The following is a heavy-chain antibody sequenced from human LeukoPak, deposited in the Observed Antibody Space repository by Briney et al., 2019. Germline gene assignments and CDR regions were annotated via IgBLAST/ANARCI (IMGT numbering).Heavy chain of an antibody. J-gene: IGHJ4*02. V-gene: IGHV3-23*01. CDR3: AKGSGYYSNYS. CDR2: ISGSGGST. CDR1: GFTFSSYA. D-gene: IGHD3-22*01. Sequence: PGGSQRLSCAASGFTFSSYAMSWVRQAPGKGLEWVSAISGSGGSTYYADSVKGRFTISRDNSKNTLYLQMNSLRAEDTPVYYCAKGSGYYSNYSWGQGTLVTVSS.